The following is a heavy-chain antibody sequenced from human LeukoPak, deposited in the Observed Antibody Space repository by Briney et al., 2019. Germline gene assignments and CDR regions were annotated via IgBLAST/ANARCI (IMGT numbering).Heavy chain of an antibody. D-gene: IGHD1-26*01. Sequence: GSLRLSCVASGFSFSSYVMEWVRQAPGKGLEFVSGITESGSATYYPSSMKGRFTISRDNSKNTLYLQMGSLTSEDMAVYYCARSRPGAEGSFSPFDHWGQGTLVTVSS. CDR3: ARSRPGAEGSFSPFDH. V-gene: IGHV3-64*01. CDR1: GFSFSSYV. CDR2: ITESGSAT. J-gene: IGHJ4*02.